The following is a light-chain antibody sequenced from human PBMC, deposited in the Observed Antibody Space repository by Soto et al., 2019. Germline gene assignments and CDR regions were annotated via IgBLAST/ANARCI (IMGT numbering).Light chain of an antibody. V-gene: IGKV3-20*01. CDR3: QQYGSSPK. CDR2: GAS. CDR1: QSVSSSY. J-gene: IGKJ1*01. Sequence: EIVLTQSPGTLSLSPGERATLSCRASQSVSSSYLAWYQQKPGQAPRLLIYGASSRATGIPDRFSGSGSGTDFTLTISRLEPEDFAVYFCQQYGSSPKFGQGTKGESK.